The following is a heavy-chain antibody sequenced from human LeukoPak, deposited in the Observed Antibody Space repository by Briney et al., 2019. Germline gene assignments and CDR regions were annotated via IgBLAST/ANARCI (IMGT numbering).Heavy chain of an antibody. V-gene: IGHV1-18*01. Sequence: ASVKVSCKASGYTFTSYGISWVRQAPGQGLEWMGWISAYNGNTNYAQKLQGRVTMTTDTSTSTAYMELRSLRSDDTAVYYCARVVYYDSGGYEDEDAFDIWGQGTMVTVSS. CDR3: ARVVYYDSGGYEDEDAFDI. J-gene: IGHJ3*02. D-gene: IGHD3-22*01. CDR1: GYTFTSYG. CDR2: ISAYNGNT.